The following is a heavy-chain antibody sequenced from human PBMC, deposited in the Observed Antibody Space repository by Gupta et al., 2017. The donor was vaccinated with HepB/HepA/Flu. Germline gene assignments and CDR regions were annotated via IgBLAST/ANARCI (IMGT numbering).Heavy chain of an antibody. CDR2: IYYGGST. D-gene: IGHD4-17*01. V-gene: IGHV3-53*01. J-gene: IGHJ3*02. CDR1: GFSVNSNY. Sequence: EVQLVESGGGLIQPGGSLRLSCAASGFSVNSNYMSWVRQVQGKGLEWVSVIYYGGSTYYADSVKGRFSISIDNSKNTLYLQMDSLRAEDTAVYYCARGPWAYGDYHTDGFDIWGEGTKVTGSS. CDR3: ARGPWAYGDYHTDGFDI.